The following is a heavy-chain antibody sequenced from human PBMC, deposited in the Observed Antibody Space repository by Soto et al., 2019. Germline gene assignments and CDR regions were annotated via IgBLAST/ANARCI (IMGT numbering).Heavy chain of an antibody. Sequence: SETLSLTCTVSGGSISSSSYYWGWIRQPPGKGLEWIGRIYYSGSTYYNPSLKSRVTISVDTPKNQFSLKLSSVTAADTAVYFCARDLYDISGSFYFAHWGQGTLVTVSS. CDR3: ARDLYDISGSFYFAH. J-gene: IGHJ4*02. CDR1: GGSISSSSYY. D-gene: IGHD3-22*01. V-gene: IGHV4-39*02. CDR2: IYYSGST.